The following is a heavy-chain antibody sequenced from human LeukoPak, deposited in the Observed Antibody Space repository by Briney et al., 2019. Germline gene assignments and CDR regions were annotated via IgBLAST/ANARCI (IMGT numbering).Heavy chain of an antibody. Sequence: SQTLSLTCAISGDCVSSNSAAWNWIRQSPSRGLEWLGRTYYRSKWYNDYAVSVKSRITINPDTSKNQFSLQLNSVTPEDTAVYYCAREVAGATSGLLISDGMDVWGQGTTVTVSS. CDR3: AREVAGATSGLLISDGMDV. V-gene: IGHV6-1*01. J-gene: IGHJ6*02. CDR1: GDCVSSNSAA. CDR2: TYYRSKWYN. D-gene: IGHD1-26*01.